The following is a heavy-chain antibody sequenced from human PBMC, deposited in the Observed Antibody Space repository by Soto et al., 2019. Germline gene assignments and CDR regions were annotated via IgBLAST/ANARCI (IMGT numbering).Heavy chain of an antibody. CDR3: ARHSSSWHAYGMDV. J-gene: IGHJ6*02. D-gene: IGHD6-13*01. CDR1: CGSISSSSYY. CDR2: IYYSGST. Sequence: PSETLSLTCTVSCGSISSSSYYWGWIRQPPGKGLEWIGSIYYSGSTYYNPSLKSRVTISVDTSKNQFSLKLSSVTAADTAVYYCARHSSSWHAYGMDVWGQGTTVTVSS. V-gene: IGHV4-39*01.